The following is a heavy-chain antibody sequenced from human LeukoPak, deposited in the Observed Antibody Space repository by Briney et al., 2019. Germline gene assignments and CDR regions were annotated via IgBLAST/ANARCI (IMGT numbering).Heavy chain of an antibody. Sequence: GASVTVSCKASGYTFTKFGFSWVRQAPGQGLEWMGWISARNGNTNYAQRVQGRVTMTTDTSTSTAYMELRSLRSDDTAVYFCARDGGYDFHYFDYWGQGTLVTVSS. CDR1: GYTFTKFG. J-gene: IGHJ4*02. V-gene: IGHV1-18*04. D-gene: IGHD5-12*01. CDR3: ARDGGYDFHYFDY. CDR2: ISARNGNT.